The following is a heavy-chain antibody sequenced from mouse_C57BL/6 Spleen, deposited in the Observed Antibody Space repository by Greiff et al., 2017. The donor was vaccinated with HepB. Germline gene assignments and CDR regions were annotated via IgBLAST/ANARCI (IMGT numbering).Heavy chain of an antibody. CDR2: IDPNSGGT. J-gene: IGHJ3*01. CDR1: GYTFTSYW. V-gene: IGHV1-72*01. D-gene: IGHD2-4*01. Sequence: QVQLQQPGAELVKPGASVKLSCKASGYTFTSYWMHWVKQRPGRGLEWIGRIDPNSGGTKYNEKFKSKATLTVDKPSSTAYMQLSSLTSEDSAVYYCARVEEGDDYDEGFAYWGQGTLVTVSA. CDR3: ARVEEGDDYDEGFAY.